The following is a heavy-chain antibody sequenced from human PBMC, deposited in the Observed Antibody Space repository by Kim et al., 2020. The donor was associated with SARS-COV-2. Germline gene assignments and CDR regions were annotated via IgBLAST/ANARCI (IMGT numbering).Heavy chain of an antibody. D-gene: IGHD2-21*02. V-gene: IGHV3-21*01. J-gene: IGHJ3*02. CDR1: GFTFSSYS. Sequence: GGSLRLSCAASGFTFSSYSMNWVRQAPGKGLEWVSSISSSSSYIYYADSVKGRFTISRDNAKNSLYLQMNSLRAEDTAVYYCARDLEPYCGGDCWYAFDIWGQGTMVTVSS. CDR2: ISSSSSYI. CDR3: ARDLEPYCGGDCWYAFDI.